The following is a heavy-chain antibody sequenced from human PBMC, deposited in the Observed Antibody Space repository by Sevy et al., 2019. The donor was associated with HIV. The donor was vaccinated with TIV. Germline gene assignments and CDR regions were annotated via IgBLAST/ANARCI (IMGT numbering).Heavy chain of an antibody. CDR2: VSPHNGDT. CDR3: ARAYCSGGSCYSLAY. J-gene: IGHJ4*02. CDR1: GYTFSTYR. V-gene: IGHV1-18*01. Sequence: ASVKVSCKVSGYTFSTYRITWVRQVSEQGLEWLGWVSPHNGDTEIAQKVQGRVTMITEASTSTAYMELRSLRSDDTAVYYCARAYCSGGSCYSLAYWGQGTLVTVSS. D-gene: IGHD2-15*01.